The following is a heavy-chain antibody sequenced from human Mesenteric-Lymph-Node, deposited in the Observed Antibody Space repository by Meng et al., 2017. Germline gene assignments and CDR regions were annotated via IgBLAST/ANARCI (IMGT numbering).Heavy chain of an antibody. V-gene: IGHV1-2*06. CDR1: GYTFTGYY. D-gene: IGHD1-7*01. J-gene: IGHJ4*02. CDR3: APETITGTTDPGLGFDY. CDR2: INPNSGGT. Sequence: SVKVSCKASGYTFTGYYMHWVRQAPGQGLEWMGPINPNSGGTNYAQKFQGRVTMTRDTSISTAYMELSRLRSDDTAVYYCAPETITGTTDPGLGFDYWGQGTLVTVSS.